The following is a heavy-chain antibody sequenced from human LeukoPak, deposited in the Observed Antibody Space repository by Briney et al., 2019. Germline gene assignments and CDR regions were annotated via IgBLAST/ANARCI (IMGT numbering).Heavy chain of an antibody. Sequence: SETLSLTCTVSGVSISNSRNYWGWICQPPGKGLEWIGIIYFSGGSIYSNPTLKSRVTISLDTFKNQFSLRLRSVTAADTAVYYCARDDGSYYANWYFDLWGRGALVTVSS. CDR2: IYFSGGSI. V-gene: IGHV4-39*07. D-gene: IGHD1-26*01. CDR3: ARDDGSYYANWYFDL. J-gene: IGHJ2*01. CDR1: GVSISNSRNY.